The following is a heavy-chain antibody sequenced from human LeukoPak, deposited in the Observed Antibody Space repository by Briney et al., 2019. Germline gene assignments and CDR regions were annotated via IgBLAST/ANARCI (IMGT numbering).Heavy chain of an antibody. Sequence: GGSLRLSCAASGFTFSSYGMHWVRQAPGKGLEWVAFIRYDGSNKYYADSVKGRFTISRDNSKNTLYLQMNSLRAEDTAVYYCARAGRTGIAAAGTAYYYYMDVWGKGTTVTVSS. CDR2: IRYDGSNK. CDR3: ARAGRTGIAAAGTAYYYYMDV. CDR1: GFTFSSYG. V-gene: IGHV3-30*02. J-gene: IGHJ6*03. D-gene: IGHD6-13*01.